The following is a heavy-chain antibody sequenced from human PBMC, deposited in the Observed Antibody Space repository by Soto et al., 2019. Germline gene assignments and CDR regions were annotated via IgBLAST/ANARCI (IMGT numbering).Heavy chain of an antibody. V-gene: IGHV4-34*01. CDR2: INHSGST. J-gene: IGHJ6*02. CDR1: GGSLGGYY. CDR3: ARDRGFDDFWSGYYTYYYYYGMDV. D-gene: IGHD3-3*01. Sequence: SETLSLTWAVYGGSLGGYYCSWIRQPPGKGLEWIGEINHSGSTNYNPSLKSRVTISVDTSKNQFSLKLSSVTAADTAVYYCARDRGFDDFWSGYYTYYYYYGMDVWGQGTTVTVSS.